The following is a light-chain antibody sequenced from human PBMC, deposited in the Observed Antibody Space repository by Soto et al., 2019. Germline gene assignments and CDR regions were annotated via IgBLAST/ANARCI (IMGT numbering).Light chain of an antibody. J-gene: IGKJ2*01. CDR2: GAS. CDR1: QSVSSSS. Sequence: EIVLTQSPGTLSLSPGERATLSCRASQSVSSSSLAWYQQKPGQAPRLLIHGASTRASGIPDRFTGSGSGTDFTLTISSLQPEDFATYFCQQSYTTPVYSFGQGTKLEIK. V-gene: IGKV3-20*01. CDR3: QQSYTTPVYS.